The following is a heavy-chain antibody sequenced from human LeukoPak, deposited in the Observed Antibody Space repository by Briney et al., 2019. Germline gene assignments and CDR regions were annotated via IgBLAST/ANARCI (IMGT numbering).Heavy chain of an antibody. Sequence: PSETLSLTCTVSGGSVSSGSYYWSWIRQPPGKGLEWIGYIYYSGSTNYNPSLKSRVTISVDTSKNQFSLKLSSVTAADTAVYYCASYIAVAGYFDYWGQGTLVTVSS. CDR2: IYYSGST. CDR3: ASYIAVAGYFDY. J-gene: IGHJ4*02. D-gene: IGHD6-19*01. V-gene: IGHV4-61*01. CDR1: GGSVSSGSYY.